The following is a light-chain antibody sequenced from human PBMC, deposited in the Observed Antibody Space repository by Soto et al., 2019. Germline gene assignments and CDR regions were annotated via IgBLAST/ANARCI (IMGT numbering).Light chain of an antibody. CDR2: DAS. CDR3: QQRTNWPPTWT. CDR1: QSVYTY. V-gene: IGKV3-11*01. Sequence: EIVLTQSPATLSLSPGERATLSCRASQSVYTYLAWYQQKPGQAPRLLIYDASKRATGIPARFSGSGSGTGFTLTISSLEPEDFAVYYCQQRTNWPPTWTFGQGTKVEIK. J-gene: IGKJ1*01.